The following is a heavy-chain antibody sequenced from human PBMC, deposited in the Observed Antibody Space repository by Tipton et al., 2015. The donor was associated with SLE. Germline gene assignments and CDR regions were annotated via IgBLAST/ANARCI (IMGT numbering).Heavy chain of an antibody. Sequence: SLRLSCAASGFTFSSYAMSWVRQAPGKGLEWVSVIYSGGSTYYADSVKGRFTISRDNSKNTLYLQMNSLRAEDTAVYYCAKGVGPIAAADYWCQGTLVTVSS. CDR1: GFTFSSYA. V-gene: IGHV3-23*03. CDR2: IYSGGST. CDR3: AKGVGPIAAADY. D-gene: IGHD6-13*01. J-gene: IGHJ4*02.